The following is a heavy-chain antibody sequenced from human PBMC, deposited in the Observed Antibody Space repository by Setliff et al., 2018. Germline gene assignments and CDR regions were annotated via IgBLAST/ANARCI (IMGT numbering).Heavy chain of an antibody. Sequence: SETLSLTCTVSGGSISSGSYYWSWIRQPAGKGLEWIGHIYTSGSTYYNPSLKSRVTISVDTSKNQFSLKLSSVTAADTAVYYCARKDSSSWSCDYWGQGTLVTVSS. V-gene: IGHV4-61*09. J-gene: IGHJ4*02. CDR2: IYTSGST. CDR3: ARKDSSSWSCDY. CDR1: GGSISSGSYY. D-gene: IGHD6-13*01.